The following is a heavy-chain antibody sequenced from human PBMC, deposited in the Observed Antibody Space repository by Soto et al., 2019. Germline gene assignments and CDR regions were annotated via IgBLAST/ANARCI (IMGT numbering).Heavy chain of an antibody. D-gene: IGHD6-13*01. Sequence: QVQLVPSGAEVKEPGASVKVSCKASGYNFASNHIHWVRQIPGQGLEWMGIIHPTDRSTSYAQRFRGRITLTRDAPTNTDYMELRGLTSEDTAVYYCVRDRFGSWAFDYWGQGTLLTVSS. J-gene: IGHJ4*02. V-gene: IGHV1-46*01. CDR2: IHPTDRST. CDR1: GYNFASNH. CDR3: VRDRFGSWAFDY.